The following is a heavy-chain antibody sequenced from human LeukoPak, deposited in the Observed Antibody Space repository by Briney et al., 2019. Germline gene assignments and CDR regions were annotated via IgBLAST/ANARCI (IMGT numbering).Heavy chain of an antibody. CDR1: GFTFSSSE. V-gene: IGHV3-48*03. CDR3: ARVGQGVGNRLDY. CDR2: ISSSSGSTI. Sequence: GGSLRLSCAVSGFTFSSSEMNWVRQAPGKGLEWISYISSSSGSTIYYADSVKGRFTISRDNAKNSLYLQMNSLRAEDTAVYYCARVGQGVGNRLDYWGQGTLVTVSS. J-gene: IGHJ4*02.